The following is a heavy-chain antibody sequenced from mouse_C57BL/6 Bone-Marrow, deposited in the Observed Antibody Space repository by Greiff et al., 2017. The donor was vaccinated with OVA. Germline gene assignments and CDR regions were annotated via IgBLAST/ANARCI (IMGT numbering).Heavy chain of an antibody. J-gene: IGHJ1*03. Sequence: QVQLQQPGAELVKPGASVKLSCKASGYTFTSYWMQWVKQRPGQGLEWIGEIDPSDSYTNYNQKFKGKATLTVDTSSSTAYMQLSSLTSEDSAVYYCARKYTTVVAVWYFDVWGTGTTVTVSS. CDR1: GYTFTSYW. CDR3: ARKYTTVVAVWYFDV. V-gene: IGHV1-50*01. D-gene: IGHD1-1*01. CDR2: IDPSDSYT.